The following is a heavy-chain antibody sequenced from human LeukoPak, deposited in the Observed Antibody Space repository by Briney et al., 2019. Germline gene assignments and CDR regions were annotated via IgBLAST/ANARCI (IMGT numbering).Heavy chain of an antibody. Sequence: PGGSLRLSCAASGFTFSSYWMNWVRQAPGKGLEWVANIKQDGSENYYVDSVKGRFTISRDNAKNTLYLQMNSLRAEDTAVYYCARVPPLYSSGWYPDYWGQGTLVTVSS. CDR1: GFTFSSYW. J-gene: IGHJ4*02. CDR3: ARVPPLYSSGWYPDY. V-gene: IGHV3-7*01. D-gene: IGHD6-19*01. CDR2: IKQDGSEN.